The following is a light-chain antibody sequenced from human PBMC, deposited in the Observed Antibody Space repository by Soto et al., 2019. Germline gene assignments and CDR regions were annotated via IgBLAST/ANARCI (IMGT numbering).Light chain of an antibody. CDR1: SSDVGGYNS. V-gene: IGLV2-14*01. J-gene: IGLJ1*01. Sequence: QSVLTQPASVSGSPGQSITLSCTGTSSDVGGYNSVSWYRQHPGKAPKLIIYDVTNRPSGVSSRFSASKSGYTASLTISGLQADDEADYYCSSYTTTSTLYVFGTGTKVTVL. CDR2: DVT. CDR3: SSYTTTSTLYV.